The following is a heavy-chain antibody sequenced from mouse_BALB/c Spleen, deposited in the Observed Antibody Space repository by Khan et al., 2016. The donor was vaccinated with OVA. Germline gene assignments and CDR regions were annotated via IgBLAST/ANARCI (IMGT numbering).Heavy chain of an antibody. D-gene: IGHD1-1*01. CDR2: ISSGGSYT. CDR3: ARTPGYYGSNYFDY. J-gene: IGHJ2*01. CDR1: GFTFSNYG. V-gene: IGHV5-9-3*01. Sequence: EVELVESGGGLVKPGGSLKFSCAAPGFTFSNYGMSWVRQTPEKRLEWVATISSGGSYTYYPDSVKGRFTISRDNANNTLYLKMSSLRSEDTAMYYCARTPGYYGSNYFDYWGQGTTLTVSS.